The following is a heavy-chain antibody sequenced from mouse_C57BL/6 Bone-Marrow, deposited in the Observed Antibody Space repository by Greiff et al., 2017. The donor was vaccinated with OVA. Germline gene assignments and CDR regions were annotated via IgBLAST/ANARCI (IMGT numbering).Heavy chain of an antibody. CDR1: GFSFNTYA. J-gene: IGHJ4*01. CDR2: IRSKSNNYAT. CDR3: VRHGYYAMDY. Sequence: EVQLVESGGGLVQPKGSLKLSCAASGFSFNTYAMNWVRQAPGKGLEWVARIRSKSNNYATYYADSVKDRFTISRDDSESMLYLQINNLKTEDTAMYYCVRHGYYAMDYWGQGTSVTVSS. V-gene: IGHV10-1*01.